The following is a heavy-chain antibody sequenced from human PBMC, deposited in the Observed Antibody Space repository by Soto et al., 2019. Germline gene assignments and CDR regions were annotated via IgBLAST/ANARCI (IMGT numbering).Heavy chain of an antibody. D-gene: IGHD6-6*01. CDR1: GGSSSGYY. CDR2: INHSGST. V-gene: IGHV4-34*01. Sequence: SETLSLTCAVYGGSSSGYYWSWIRQPPGKGLEWIGEINHSGSTNYNPSLKSRVTISVDTSKNQFSLKLSSVTAADTAVYYCARAEYSSSSYGMDVWGQGTMVTVSS. CDR3: ARAEYSSSSYGMDV. J-gene: IGHJ6*02.